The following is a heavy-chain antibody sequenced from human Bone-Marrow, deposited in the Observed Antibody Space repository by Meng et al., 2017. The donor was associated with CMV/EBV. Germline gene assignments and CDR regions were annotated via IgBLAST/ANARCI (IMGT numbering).Heavy chain of an antibody. V-gene: IGHV4-39*07. CDR2: IHYSGSS. CDR1: GGSISTSSYY. J-gene: IGHJ5*02. Sequence: SETLSLTCTASGGSISTSSYYWGWIRQPPGKGLEWIGTIHYSGSSDYNPSLKSRVSMSVDTSKNQFSLQLNSVTPEDTAVYYCARSALTYSSNWEGGYNWFDPWGQGTLVTVSS. CDR3: ARSALTYSSNWEGGYNWFDP. D-gene: IGHD6-13*01.